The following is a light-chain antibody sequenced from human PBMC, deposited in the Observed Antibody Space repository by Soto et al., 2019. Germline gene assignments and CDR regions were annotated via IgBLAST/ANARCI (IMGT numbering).Light chain of an antibody. V-gene: IGKV3-20*01. Sequence: SLGGRPIITYRASQSVSRSYLGWYQQKPGQAPRLLLYGASIRAAVVPDRFSGCGSGTAFTLTGRRLGPDYFTVYYCHHSQTFGPGTKVDIK. CDR3: HHSQT. CDR2: GAS. J-gene: IGKJ1*01. CDR1: QSVSRSY.